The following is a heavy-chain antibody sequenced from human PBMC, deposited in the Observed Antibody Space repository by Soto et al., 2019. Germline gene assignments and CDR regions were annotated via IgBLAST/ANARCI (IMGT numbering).Heavy chain of an antibody. CDR3: SSLFIAAAGISGY. V-gene: IGHV3-30-3*01. D-gene: IGHD6-13*01. Sequence: QPGGSLRLSCAASGFTFSSYAMHWVRQAPGKGLEWVAVISYDGSNKYYADSVKGRFTISRDNSKNTLYLQMNSLRAEDTAVYYCSSLFIAAAGISGYWGQGTLVTVS. CDR1: GFTFSSYA. CDR2: ISYDGSNK. J-gene: IGHJ4*02.